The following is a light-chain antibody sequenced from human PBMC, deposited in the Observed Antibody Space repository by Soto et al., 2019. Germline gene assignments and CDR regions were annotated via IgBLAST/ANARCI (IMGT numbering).Light chain of an antibody. CDR3: QQYNDWPPIT. Sequence: EIVLTQSPATLSLSPGERATLSCRASQSVSSYLAWYQQKPGQAPRLLIYDASNRATGIPARFSGSGSGTDFTLTISSLEPEDFALYYCQQYNDWPPITFGQGTRLEI. CDR2: DAS. V-gene: IGKV3-11*01. CDR1: QSVSSY. J-gene: IGKJ5*01.